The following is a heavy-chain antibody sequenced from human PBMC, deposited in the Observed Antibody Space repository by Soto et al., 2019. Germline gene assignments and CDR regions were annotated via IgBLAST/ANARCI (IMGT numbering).Heavy chain of an antibody. D-gene: IGHD6-19*01. J-gene: IGHJ5*02. CDR1: GFSLSTSGVG. CDR2: IYWNDDK. V-gene: IGHV2-5*01. Sequence: ESGPTLVNPTQTLTLTCTFSGFSLSTSGVGVGWIRQPPGKALEWLALIYWNDDKRYSPSLKSRLTITKDTSKDQVVLTMTNMDPVDTATYYCAHRFRGSGWYGVYGWFDPWGQGTLVTVSS. CDR3: AHRFRGSGWYGVYGWFDP.